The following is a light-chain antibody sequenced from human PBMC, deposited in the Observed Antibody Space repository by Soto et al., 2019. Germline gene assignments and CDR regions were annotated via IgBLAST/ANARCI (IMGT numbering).Light chain of an antibody. CDR2: AAS. J-gene: IGKJ4*01. V-gene: IGKV1-17*01. Sequence: DIQMTQSPSSLSASVGDRVTITCRASQSISSYLNWYQQKPGKAPKRLIYAASSLQYGVPSRFSGGGSGTEFTLTISSLQPEDFATYYCLQHNNYPLTFGGGTKVDNK. CDR1: QSISSY. CDR3: LQHNNYPLT.